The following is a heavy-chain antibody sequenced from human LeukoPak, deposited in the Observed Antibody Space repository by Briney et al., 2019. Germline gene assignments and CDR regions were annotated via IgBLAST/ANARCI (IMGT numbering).Heavy chain of an antibody. Sequence: PSETLSLTCTVSGGSISSGGYYWSWIRQHPGKGLEWIGYIYYSGSTYYNPSLKSRVTISEDTSKNQFSLKLSSVTAADTAVYYCARGARIAVAGTLWGQGTLVTVSS. CDR3: ARGARIAVAGTL. J-gene: IGHJ4*02. V-gene: IGHV4-31*03. CDR2: IYYSGST. CDR1: GGSISSGGYY. D-gene: IGHD6-19*01.